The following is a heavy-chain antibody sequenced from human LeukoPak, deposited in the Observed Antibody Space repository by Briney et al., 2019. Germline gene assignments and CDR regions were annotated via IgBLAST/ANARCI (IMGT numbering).Heavy chain of an antibody. CDR2: IGTAGDT. D-gene: IGHD3-3*01. V-gene: IGHV3-13*01. CDR3: ARASGTGWFDP. J-gene: IGHJ5*02. Sequence: GGSLRLSPAASGFTFSSYDMHWVPQATGKGLEWVSAIGTAGDTYYPGSVKGRFTISRENAKNSLYLQMNSLRAGDTAVYYCARASGTGWFDPWGQGTLVTVSS. CDR1: GFTFSSYD.